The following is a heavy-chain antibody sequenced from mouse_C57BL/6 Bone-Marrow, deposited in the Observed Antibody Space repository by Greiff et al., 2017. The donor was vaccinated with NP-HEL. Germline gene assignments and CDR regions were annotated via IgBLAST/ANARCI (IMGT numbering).Heavy chain of an antibody. J-gene: IGHJ2*01. D-gene: IGHD2-3*01. CDR2: ISSGGSYT. CDR1: GFTFSSYG. V-gene: IGHV5-6*01. CDR3: ARLYDFFDY. Sequence: EVQLVESGGDLVKPGGSLKLSCAASGFTFSSYGMSWVRQTPDKRLEWVATISSGGSYTYYPDSVKGRFTISRDNAKNTLYLQMSSLKSEDTAMYYCARLYDFFDYWGHGTTLTVSS.